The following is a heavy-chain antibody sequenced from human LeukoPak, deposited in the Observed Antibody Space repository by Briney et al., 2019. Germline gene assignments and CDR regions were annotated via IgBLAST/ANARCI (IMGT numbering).Heavy chain of an antibody. CDR1: GFTFSSYW. Sequence: GGSLRLSCAASGFTFSSYWMSWVRQAPGKGLEWVSAISGSGGSTYYADSVKGRFTISRDNSKNTLYLQMNSLRAEDTAVYYCATKPTYCSSTSCYYYYGMDVWGQGTTVTVSS. J-gene: IGHJ6*02. V-gene: IGHV3-23*01. D-gene: IGHD2-2*01. CDR2: ISGSGGST. CDR3: ATKPTYCSSTSCYYYYGMDV.